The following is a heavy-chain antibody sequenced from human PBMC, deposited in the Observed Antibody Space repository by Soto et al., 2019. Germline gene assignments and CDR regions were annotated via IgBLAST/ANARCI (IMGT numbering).Heavy chain of an antibody. J-gene: IGHJ6*02. CDR2: IYWDDDK. V-gene: IGHV2-5*02. Sequence: QITLKESGPTLVKPTQTLTPTCTFSGFSLSTSGVGVGWIRQPPRKALEWLALIYWDDDKRYSPSLKSRLTISKDTSKNQVVLTMTNMDPVDTATYYCAHHGYYSYGLDVWGQGTTVTVSS. CDR3: AHHGYYSYGLDV. CDR1: GFSLSTSGVG.